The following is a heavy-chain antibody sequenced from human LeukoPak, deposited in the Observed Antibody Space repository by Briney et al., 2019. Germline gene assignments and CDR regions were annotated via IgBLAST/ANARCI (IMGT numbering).Heavy chain of an antibody. D-gene: IGHD5-12*01. Sequence: PGGSLRLSCAASGFTFSSYWMSWVRQAPGKGLEWVANIKQDGSEKYYVDSVKGRFTISRDNAKNSLYLQMNSLRAEDTAVYYCARDFPLSGYDYRYFDYWGQGTLVTVSS. V-gene: IGHV3-7*05. CDR3: ARDFPLSGYDYRYFDY. J-gene: IGHJ4*02. CDR2: IKQDGSEK. CDR1: GFTFSSYW.